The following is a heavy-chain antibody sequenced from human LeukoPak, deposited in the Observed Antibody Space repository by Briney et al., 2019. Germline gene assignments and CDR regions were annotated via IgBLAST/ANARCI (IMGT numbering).Heavy chain of an antibody. Sequence: SETLPLTCTVSGGSISSSSYYWGWIRQPPGKGLEWIGSIYYSGSTYYNPSLKSRVTISVDTSKNQFSLKLSSVTAADTAVYYCARVIGIVLMVYAPLYYFDYWGQGTLVTVSS. CDR1: GGSISSSSYY. D-gene: IGHD2-8*01. CDR2: IYYSGST. CDR3: ARVIGIVLMVYAPLYYFDY. V-gene: IGHV4-39*07. J-gene: IGHJ4*02.